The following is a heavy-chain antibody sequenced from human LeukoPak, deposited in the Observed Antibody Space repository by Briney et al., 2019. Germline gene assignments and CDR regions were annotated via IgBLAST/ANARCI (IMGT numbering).Heavy chain of an antibody. CDR2: ISWNSGSI. CDR1: GFTFDDYA. V-gene: IGHV3-9*01. CDR3: ARSYYDILTGYYDDY. Sequence: GGSLRLSCAASGFTFDDYAMHWVRQAPGKGLEWVSGISWNSGSIGYADSVKGRFTISRDNAKNSLYLQMNSLRAEDTAVYYCARSYYDILTGYYDDYWGQGTLVTVSS. J-gene: IGHJ4*02. D-gene: IGHD3-9*01.